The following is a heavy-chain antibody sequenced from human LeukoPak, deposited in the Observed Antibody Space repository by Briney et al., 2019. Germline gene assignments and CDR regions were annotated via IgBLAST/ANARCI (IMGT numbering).Heavy chain of an antibody. D-gene: IGHD3-9*01. CDR3: AKDLIGDKHDILTGYYGFDY. CDR2: ISWNSGSI. Sequence: GGSLRLSCAASGFTFDDYAMHWVRQAPGKGLEWVSGISWNSGSIGYADSVKGRFTISRDNAKNSLYLQMNSLRAEDTALYYCAKDLIGDKHDILTGYYGFDYWGQGTLVTVSS. J-gene: IGHJ4*02. V-gene: IGHV3-9*01. CDR1: GFTFDDYA.